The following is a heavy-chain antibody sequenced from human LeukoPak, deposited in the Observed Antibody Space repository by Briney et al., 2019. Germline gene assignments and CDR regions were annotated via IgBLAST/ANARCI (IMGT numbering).Heavy chain of an antibody. V-gene: IGHV3-7*05. CDR2: IDQSGGRN. D-gene: IGHD3-16*01. Sequence: GGSLGLSCAASGFTFSRFWMNWVRQAPGRGLEWVANIDQSGGRNNYVDSVKGRFTISRDNAKNSLFLEMSSLRADDTAVYFCARDVEGGTFDIWGQGTTVTVSS. CDR1: GFTFSRFW. J-gene: IGHJ3*02. CDR3: ARDVEGGTFDI.